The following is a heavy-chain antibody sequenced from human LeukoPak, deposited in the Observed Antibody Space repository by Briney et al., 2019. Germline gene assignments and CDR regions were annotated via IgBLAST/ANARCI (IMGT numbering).Heavy chain of an antibody. CDR1: GFTFKTYA. Sequence: PGGSLRLSCVASGFTFKTYAMNWVRQAPGRSLEWISALSGDGGTTYYANSVRGRFTISRDNSKNTLYLQMNSLRAEDTAVYYCAKGGDFWSGPQFDYWGQGTLVTVSS. CDR2: LSGDGGTT. CDR3: AKGGDFWSGPQFDY. D-gene: IGHD3-3*01. V-gene: IGHV3-23*01. J-gene: IGHJ4*02.